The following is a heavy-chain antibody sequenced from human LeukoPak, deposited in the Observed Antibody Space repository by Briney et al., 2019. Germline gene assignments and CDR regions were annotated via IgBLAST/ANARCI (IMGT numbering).Heavy chain of an antibody. J-gene: IGHJ6*04. CDR2: IYYSGST. CDR1: GGSISSGGYY. D-gene: IGHD5-12*01. CDR3: ARGGYDCYYYGMDV. V-gene: IGHV4-31*03. Sequence: PSQTLSLTCTVSGGSISSGGYYWSWIRQHPGKGLEWIGYIYYSGSTYYNPSLKSRVTISVDTSKNQFSLKLSSVTAADTAVYYCARGGYDCYYYGMDVWGKGTTVTVSS.